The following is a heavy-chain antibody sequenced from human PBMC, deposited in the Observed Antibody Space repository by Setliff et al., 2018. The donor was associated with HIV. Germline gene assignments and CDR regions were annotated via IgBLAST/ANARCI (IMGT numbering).Heavy chain of an antibody. V-gene: IGHV4-31*03. J-gene: IGHJ5*02. D-gene: IGHD6-19*01. CDR2: IYYSGST. CDR1: GGSISSGGYY. CDR3: ARLRIPVAGYNWFDP. Sequence: SETLSLTCTVSGGSISSGGYYWSWIRQHPGKGLEWIGYIYYSGSTYYNPSLKSRVTMSVDTSKNQFSLKLSSVTAADTAVYYCARLRIPVAGYNWFDPWGQGTLVTVSS.